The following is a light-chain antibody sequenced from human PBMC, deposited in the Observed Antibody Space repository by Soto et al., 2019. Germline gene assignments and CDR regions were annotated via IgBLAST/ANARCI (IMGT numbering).Light chain of an antibody. CDR1: SSDVGGYDY. CDR3: LSYAGGNNLV. CDR2: EVS. V-gene: IGLV2-8*01. J-gene: IGLJ2*01. Sequence: QSALTQPPSASGSPGQSVTISCTGTSSDVGGYDYVSWYQQFPGKAPKLMIYEVSQRPSGVPDRFSGSKSGNTASLTVSGLQPEDEADYYCLSYAGGNNLVFGGGTKLTVL.